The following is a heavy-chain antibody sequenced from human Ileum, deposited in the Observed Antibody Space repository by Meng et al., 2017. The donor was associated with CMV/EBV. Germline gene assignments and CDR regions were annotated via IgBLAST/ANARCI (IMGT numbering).Heavy chain of an antibody. CDR1: GYNFTNYA. CDR3: ARIEYGAHFDS. D-gene: IGHD4-17*01. V-gene: IGHV1-3*01. Sequence: SCNASGYNFTNYAMHWVRQAPGKGLEWMGWINGGKGNTKYSQKFQGRVTFSRDTSATTAYMEVSSLTSEDTAVYYCARIEYGAHFDSWGQGTLVTVSS. CDR2: INGGKGNT. J-gene: IGHJ4*02.